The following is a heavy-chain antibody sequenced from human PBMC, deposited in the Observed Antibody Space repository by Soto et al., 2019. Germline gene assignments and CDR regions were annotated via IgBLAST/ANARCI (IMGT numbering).Heavy chain of an antibody. CDR1: GVSISRYY. D-gene: IGHD6-6*01. J-gene: IGHJ4*02. Sequence: SETLSLTCTVSGVSISRYYWSWIRQPPGKGLEWIGYINYSGSTNYNPSLKSRVTISVDTSKNQFSLKLSSVTAADTAVYYCARHSLHSSSSGIDYWGQGILVTVSS. V-gene: IGHV4-59*08. CDR3: ARHSLHSSSSGIDY. CDR2: INYSGST.